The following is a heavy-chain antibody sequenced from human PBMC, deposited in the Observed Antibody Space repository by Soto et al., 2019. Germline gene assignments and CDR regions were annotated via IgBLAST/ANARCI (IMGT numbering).Heavy chain of an antibody. J-gene: IGHJ6*03. V-gene: IGHV4-59*01. D-gene: IGHD5-18*01. CDR2: IYYSGST. CDR3: ARISARGKGGYSYGWVYYYYYMDV. CDR1: GGSISSYY. Sequence: SETLSLTCTVSGGSISSYYWSWIRQPPGKGLEWIGYIYYSGSTNYNPSLKSRVTISVDTSKNQFSLKLSSVTAADTAVYYCARISARGKGGYSYGWVYYYYYMDVWGKGTTVTVSS.